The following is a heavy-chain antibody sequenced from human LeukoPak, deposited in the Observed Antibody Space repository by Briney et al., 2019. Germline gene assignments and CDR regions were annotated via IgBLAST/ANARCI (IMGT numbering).Heavy chain of an antibody. J-gene: IGHJ4*02. D-gene: IGHD2-15*01. CDR2: INPNSGGT. CDR3: ATGGVLLGYCSGGSCYV. CDR1: GYTFTGYY. V-gene: IGHV1-2*02. Sequence: ASVKVSCKASGYTFTGYYVYWVRQAPGQGLEWMGWINPNSGGTNYAQKFLGRVTMTRDTSISTAYMELSRLRSDDTAVYYCATGGVLLGYCSGGSCYVWGQGTLVTASS.